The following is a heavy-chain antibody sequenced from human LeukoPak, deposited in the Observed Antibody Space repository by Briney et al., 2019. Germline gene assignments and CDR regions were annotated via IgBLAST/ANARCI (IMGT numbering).Heavy chain of an antibody. CDR1: GFTLSSYW. CDR3: GRKYSSWSPAFY. Sequence: GGSLRLSCAASGFTLSSYWMHWVRQAPGKGTVWVSRINTDGRSTTYADSVKGRFTISRDNAKNTLYLQMNSLRVEDTAVYYCGRKYSSWSPAFYWGQGTLVTVSS. V-gene: IGHV3-74*01. CDR2: INTDGRST. D-gene: IGHD6-6*01. J-gene: IGHJ4*02.